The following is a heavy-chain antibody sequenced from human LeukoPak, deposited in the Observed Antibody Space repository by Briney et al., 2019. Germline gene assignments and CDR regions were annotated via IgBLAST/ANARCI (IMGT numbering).Heavy chain of an antibody. D-gene: IGHD3-10*01. Sequence: SETLSLTCTVSAGSISSYYRSWVRQPPGRGLEWIGHIYYSGSTNYNPSLKSRVTISVDTPKNQFSLKLRSVTAADTAVYYCARRGSGSYSPFDYWGQGTLVTVSS. CDR3: ARRGSGSYSPFDY. V-gene: IGHV4-59*08. CDR2: IYYSGST. J-gene: IGHJ4*02. CDR1: AGSISSYY.